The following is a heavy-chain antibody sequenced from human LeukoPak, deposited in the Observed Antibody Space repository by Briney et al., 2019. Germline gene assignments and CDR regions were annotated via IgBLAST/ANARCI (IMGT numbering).Heavy chain of an antibody. Sequence: SSETLSLTCTVSGGSISSYYWSWIRQPPGKGLEWIGYIYDSGSTYYNPSLKSRVTISVDTSKNQFSLKLSSVTAADTAVYYCARVESYPLRNAFDIWGQGTMVTVSS. CDR3: ARVESYPLRNAFDI. J-gene: IGHJ3*02. CDR2: IYDSGST. CDR1: GGSISSYY. V-gene: IGHV4-59*01. D-gene: IGHD1-14*01.